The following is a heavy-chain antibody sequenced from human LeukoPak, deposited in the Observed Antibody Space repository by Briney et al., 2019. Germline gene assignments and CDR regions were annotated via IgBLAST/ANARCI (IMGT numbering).Heavy chain of an antibody. CDR1: GGSFSGYY. D-gene: IGHD2-2*01. CDR3: ARGQGIVVVPAAKPFDY. Sequence: SETLSLTCAVYGGSFSGYYWSWIRQPPGKGLEWIGEINHSGSTNYNPSLKSRVTTSVDTSKNQFSLKLSSVTAADTAVYYCARGQGIVVVPAAKPFDYWGQGTLVTVSS. CDR2: INHSGST. V-gene: IGHV4-34*01. J-gene: IGHJ4*02.